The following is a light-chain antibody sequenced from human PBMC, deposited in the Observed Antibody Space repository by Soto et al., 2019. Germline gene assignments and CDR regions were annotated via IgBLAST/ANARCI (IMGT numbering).Light chain of an antibody. CDR3: QQYEILPLT. CDR1: QSISIW. Sequence: DLQITQSPSTLTAYVGYRVTITCRSSQSISIWLAWYQQKPGKAPKILIYKASSLETGVPSRFSGSGSGTGFTFTISSLQPEDFATYYCQQYEILPLTFGQVTRLEI. V-gene: IGKV1-5*03. J-gene: IGKJ5*01. CDR2: KAS.